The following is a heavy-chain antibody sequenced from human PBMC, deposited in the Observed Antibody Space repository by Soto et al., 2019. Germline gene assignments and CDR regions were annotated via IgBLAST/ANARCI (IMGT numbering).Heavy chain of an antibody. D-gene: IGHD3-10*01. J-gene: IGHJ5*02. CDR2: ISTYNGDT. CDR1: GYTFSSYG. V-gene: IGHV1-18*01. CDR3: AREWDYYASRSYSNWFDP. Sequence: QVQLVQSGAEVKKPGASVKVSCKASGYTFSSYGLIWVRQAPGQGLEWMGWISTYNGDTNYAPKLQGRITITTDTSTTTAYMELRSLRSDDTAVYYCAREWDYYASRSYSNWFDPWGQGTLVTVSS.